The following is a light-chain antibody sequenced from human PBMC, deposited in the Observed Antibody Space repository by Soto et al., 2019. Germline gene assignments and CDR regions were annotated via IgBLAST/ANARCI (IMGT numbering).Light chain of an antibody. CDR3: QQSYNSPPIT. CDR2: AAS. Sequence: DIQMTQSPSSLSASVGDIVTITCRAGQNIFSSLNWYQQKPGKAPKLLIYAASSLQSGVPSGFSGSGSGTDFTLTITSLQPEDFATYYCQQSYNSPPITFGQGTRLEIK. CDR1: QNIFSS. J-gene: IGKJ5*01. V-gene: IGKV1-39*01.